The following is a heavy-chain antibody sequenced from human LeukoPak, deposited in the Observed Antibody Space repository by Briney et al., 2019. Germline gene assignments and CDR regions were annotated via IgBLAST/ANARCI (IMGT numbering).Heavy chain of an antibody. D-gene: IGHD6-13*01. CDR2: INPNSGGR. CDR1: GYTFTGHY. J-gene: IGHJ4*02. V-gene: IGHV1-2*02. CDR3: ARDAAAAGIDY. Sequence: ASVKVSCKASGYTFTGHYMHWVRQAPGQGLEWMGWINPNSGGRDYAQKFQGRVTMTRDTSISTAYMELSRLRSDDTAVYYCARDAAAAGIDYWGQGTLVTVSS.